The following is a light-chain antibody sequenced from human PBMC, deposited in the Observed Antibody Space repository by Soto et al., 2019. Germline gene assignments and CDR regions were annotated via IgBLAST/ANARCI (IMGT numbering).Light chain of an antibody. J-gene: IGKJ1*01. CDR2: GAS. CDR3: QQYFEWHPMT. V-gene: IGKV3-15*01. CDR1: ETVATN. Sequence: LMTQSPATLSVSPGERATLSCRASETVATNLAWYQQKPGQAPRLIIPGASTRADGISDRFRGSGSGTEFTLTLRSLRSEDSAIYYCQQYFEWHPMTFGQGTKVDIK.